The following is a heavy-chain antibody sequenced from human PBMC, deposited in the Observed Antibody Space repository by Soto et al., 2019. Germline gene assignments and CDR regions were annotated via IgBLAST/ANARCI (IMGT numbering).Heavy chain of an antibody. D-gene: IGHD3-3*01. CDR3: ARGRDYDFWSGYFYYGMDV. V-gene: IGHV1-8*01. J-gene: IGHJ6*02. CDR1: VYTFTSSD. CDR2: MNPNRGNT. Sequence: ASVKVSCNASVYTFTSSDINWVRQATGQGLEWMGWMNPNRGNTGYAQKFQGRVTMTRNTSISTAYMEPSSLRSEDTAVYYCARGRDYDFWSGYFYYGMDVWGQGTTVTVSS.